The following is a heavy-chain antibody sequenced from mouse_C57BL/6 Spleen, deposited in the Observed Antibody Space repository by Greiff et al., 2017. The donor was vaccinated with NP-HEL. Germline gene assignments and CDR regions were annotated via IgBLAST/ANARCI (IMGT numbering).Heavy chain of an antibody. D-gene: IGHD2-4*01. CDR1: GYTFTSYG. CDR3: ARGDYHWYFDV. V-gene: IGHV1-81*01. J-gene: IGHJ1*03. Sequence: QVQLKQSGAELARPGASVKLSCKASGYTFTSYGISWVKQRPGQGLEWIGEIYPRSGNTYYNEKFKGKATLTADKSSSTAYMELRSLTSEDSAVYFCARGDYHWYFDVWGTGTTVTVSS. CDR2: IYPRSGNT.